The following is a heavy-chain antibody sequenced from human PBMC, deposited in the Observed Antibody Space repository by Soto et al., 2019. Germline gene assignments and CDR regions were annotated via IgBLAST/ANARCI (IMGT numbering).Heavy chain of an antibody. J-gene: IGHJ6*02. V-gene: IGHV3-23*01. D-gene: IGHD3-3*01. CDR2: ISGSGGST. CDR1: GFTFSSYA. CDR3: AKATRVTICGVVNRKLDGMDV. Sequence: PEGSLRLSCAASGFTFSSYAMSWDRQAPGKGLEWVSAISGSGGSTYYADSVKGRFTISRDNSKNTLHLQMNSLRAEDTAVYYCAKATRVTICGVVNRKLDGMDVWGQGTTVTVSS.